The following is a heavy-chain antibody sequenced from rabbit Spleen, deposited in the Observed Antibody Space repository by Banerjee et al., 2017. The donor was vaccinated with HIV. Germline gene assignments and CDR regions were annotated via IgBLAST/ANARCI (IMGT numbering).Heavy chain of an antibody. V-gene: IGHV1S40*01. CDR1: AFDFISSYY. J-gene: IGHJ6*01. D-gene: IGHD8-1*01. Sequence: QSLVEAGGGLVKPGASLILPSKASAFDFISSYYMTWVRQAPGKGLEWVAFAYAGSSGSTYAASWAKGRFTISKTSSTTVTLQMTSLTAADTATYFCARDAGPSLATYGTDLWGQGTLVTVS. CDR3: ARDAGPSLATYGTDL. CDR2: AYAGSSGST.